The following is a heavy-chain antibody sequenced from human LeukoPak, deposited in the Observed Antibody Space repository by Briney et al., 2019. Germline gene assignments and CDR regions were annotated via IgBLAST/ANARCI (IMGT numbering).Heavy chain of an antibody. D-gene: IGHD1-26*01. V-gene: IGHV3-30*19. CDR3: ASISSASYGDY. Sequence: GGSLRLSCAASGFTFSNYGLHWVRQAPGKGLEWVAVISYDANNKFYADSVKGRFTISRDNSKNTLYLQMNSLRAEDTAVYYCASISSASYGDYWGQGTLVTVSS. J-gene: IGHJ4*02. CDR2: ISYDANNK. CDR1: GFTFSNYG.